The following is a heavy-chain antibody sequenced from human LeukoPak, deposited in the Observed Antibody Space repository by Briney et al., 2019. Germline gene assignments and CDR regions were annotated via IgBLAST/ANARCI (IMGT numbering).Heavy chain of an antibody. CDR2: ISYDGSNK. J-gene: IGHJ4*02. Sequence: QAGGSLRLSCAASGFTFSSYGMHWVRQAPGKGLEWVAVISYDGSNKYYADSVKGRFTISRDNSKNTLYLQTNSLRAEDTAVYYCAKDDGIRQRRYFDYWGQGTLVTVSS. D-gene: IGHD5-18*01. V-gene: IGHV3-30*18. CDR1: GFTFSSYG. CDR3: AKDDGIRQRRYFDY.